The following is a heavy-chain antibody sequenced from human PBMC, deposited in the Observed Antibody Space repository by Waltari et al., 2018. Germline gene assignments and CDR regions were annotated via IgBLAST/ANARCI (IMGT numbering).Heavy chain of an antibody. J-gene: IGHJ5*02. D-gene: IGHD1-26*01. CDR1: GYTFTGYY. V-gene: IGHV1-2*02. CDR3: ARVGIVGATKGWFDP. CDR2: SNPNSGGT. Sequence: QVQLVQSGAEVKKPGASVKVSCKASGYTFTGYYMHWVRQAPGQGLEWMGWSNPNSGGTNYAQKVQGRVTMTRDTSISTAYMELSRLRSDDTAVYYCARVGIVGATKGWFDPWGQGTLVTVSS.